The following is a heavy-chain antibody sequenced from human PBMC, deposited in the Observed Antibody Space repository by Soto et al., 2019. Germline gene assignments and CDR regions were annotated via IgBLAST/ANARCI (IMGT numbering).Heavy chain of an antibody. CDR1: GGSISSYY. V-gene: IGHV4-34*01. D-gene: IGHD3-10*01. CDR3: ARAGLWLRYYYYYGMDV. J-gene: IGHJ6*02. CDR2: INHSGST. Sequence: PSETLSLTCTVSGGSISSYYWSWIRQPPGKGLEWIGEINHSGSTNYNPSLKSRVTISVDTSKNQFSLKLSSVTAADTAVYYCARAGLWLRYYYYYGMDVWGQGTTVTVSS.